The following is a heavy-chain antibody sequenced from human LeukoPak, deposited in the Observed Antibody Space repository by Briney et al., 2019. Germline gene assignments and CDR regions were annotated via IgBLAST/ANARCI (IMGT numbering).Heavy chain of an antibody. CDR1: GVTFSSYA. CDR3: ARFLPNTGIVGATQHNWFDP. CDR2: ISSSGSTI. Sequence: PGGSLRLSCAASGVTFSSYAMHWVRQAPGKGLEWVSYISSSGSTIYYADSVKGRFTISRDNAKNSLYLQMNSLRAEDTAVYYCARFLPNTGIVGATQHNWFDPWGQGTLVTVSS. J-gene: IGHJ5*02. V-gene: IGHV3-48*04. D-gene: IGHD1-26*01.